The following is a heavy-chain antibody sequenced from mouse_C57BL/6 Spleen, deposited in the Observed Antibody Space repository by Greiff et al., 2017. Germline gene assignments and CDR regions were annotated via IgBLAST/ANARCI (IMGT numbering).Heavy chain of an antibody. CDR1: GYTFTGYW. Sequence: VKLQESGAELMKPGASVKLSCKATGYTFTGYWIEWVKQRPGHGLEWIGEILPGSGSTNYNEKFKGKATFTADTSSNTAYIQRSSLTTEDSAIYYCARYYRGAMDYWGQGTSVTGSS. D-gene: IGHD2-14*01. CDR2: ILPGSGST. V-gene: IGHV1-9*01. J-gene: IGHJ4*01. CDR3: ARYYRGAMDY.